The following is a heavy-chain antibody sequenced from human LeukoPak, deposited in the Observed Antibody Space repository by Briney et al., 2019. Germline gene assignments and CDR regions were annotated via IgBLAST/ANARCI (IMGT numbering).Heavy chain of an antibody. D-gene: IGHD3-22*01. V-gene: IGHV1-69*01. Sequence: SVKVSCKASGCTFSSYAISWVRQAPGQGLEWMGGIIPIFGTANYAQKFQGRVTITADESTSTAYMELSSLRSEDTAVYYCARDLGYYYDSSGANNWFDPWGQGTLVTVSS. CDR1: GCTFSSYA. J-gene: IGHJ5*02. CDR2: IIPIFGTA. CDR3: ARDLGYYYDSSGANNWFDP.